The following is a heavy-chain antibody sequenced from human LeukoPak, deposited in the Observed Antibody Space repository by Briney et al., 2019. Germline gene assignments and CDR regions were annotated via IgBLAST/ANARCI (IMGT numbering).Heavy chain of an antibody. CDR2: IYYSGST. CDR3: AKTPTYYDILTDRDYYYYGMDV. Sequence: SETLSLTCTVSGGSISSYYWSWIRQPPGKGLEWIGYIYYSGSTNYNPSLKSRVTISVDTSKNQFSLKLSSVTAADTAVYYCAKTPTYYDILTDRDYYYYGMDVWGQGTTVTVSS. CDR1: GGSISSYY. V-gene: IGHV4-59*01. D-gene: IGHD3-9*01. J-gene: IGHJ6*02.